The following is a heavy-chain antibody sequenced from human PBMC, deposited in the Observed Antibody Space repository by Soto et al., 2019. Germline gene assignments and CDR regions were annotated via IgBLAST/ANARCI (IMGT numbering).Heavy chain of an antibody. V-gene: IGHV3-30*18. Sequence: PGGSLRLSCAASGFTFSSLGMHRVRQAPGKGLEWVAVISYDGSNKYYADSVKGRFTISRDNSKNTLYLQMNSLRAEDTAVYYCAKDQGERGDYYYYMDVWGKGTTVTVSS. CDR1: GFTFSSLG. J-gene: IGHJ6*03. CDR3: AKDQGERGDYYYYMDV. D-gene: IGHD1-1*01. CDR2: ISYDGSNK.